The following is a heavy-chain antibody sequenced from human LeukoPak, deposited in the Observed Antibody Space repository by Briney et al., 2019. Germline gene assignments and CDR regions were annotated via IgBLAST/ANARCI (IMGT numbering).Heavy chain of an antibody. CDR2: LRFDGSNE. CDR3: AKEGYVNGVVDY. V-gene: IGHV3-30*02. CDR1: GFNFRGYA. J-gene: IGHJ4*02. Sequence: GGSLRLSCAASGFNFRGYAMHWVRLVPGKGLEWVAFLRFDGSNEKYAESLKGRFTISRDNSKDTLYLQINTLRVDDSAVYYCAKEGYVNGVVDYWGQGTLVTVSS. D-gene: IGHD2-15*01.